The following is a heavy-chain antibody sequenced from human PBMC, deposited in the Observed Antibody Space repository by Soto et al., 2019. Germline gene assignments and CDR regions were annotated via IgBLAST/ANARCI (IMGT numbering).Heavy chain of an antibody. Sequence: SETLSLTCFVSGYSITAGGYYWSWIRHHPGKGLEWIGSFYSSGSIIYNPSLRSRVSISGDTSSNQLSMSLTSVTAADTARYYCATTYSSGSGWFHPCGPGTFVTVS. V-gene: IGHV4-31*03. CDR3: ATTYSSGSGWFHP. CDR1: GYSITAGGYY. J-gene: IGHJ5*02. CDR2: FYSSGSI. D-gene: IGHD6-19*01.